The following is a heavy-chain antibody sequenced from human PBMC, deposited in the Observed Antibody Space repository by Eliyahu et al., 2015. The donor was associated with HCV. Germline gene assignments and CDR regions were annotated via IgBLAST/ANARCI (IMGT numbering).Heavy chain of an antibody. J-gene: IGHJ4*02. CDR2: INHSGST. D-gene: IGHD6-19*01. Sequence: QVQLQQWGAGLLKPSETLSLTCAVYGGSFSGYYWSWIRQPPGKGLEWIGEINHSGSTNYNPSLKSRVTISVDTSKNQFSLKLSSVTAADTAVYYCARGRGQWHTPLDYWGQGTLVTVSS. CDR1: GGSFSGYY. CDR3: ARGRGQWHTPLDY. V-gene: IGHV4-34*01.